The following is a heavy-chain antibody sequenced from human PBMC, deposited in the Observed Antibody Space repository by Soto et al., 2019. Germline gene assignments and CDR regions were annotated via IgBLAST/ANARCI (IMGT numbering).Heavy chain of an antibody. V-gene: IGHV3-21*01. CDR1: GFTFSSYS. CDR3: ARDIVVVPAAKTRGTIYYYYGMDV. J-gene: IGHJ6*02. Sequence: GGSLRLSCAASGFTFSSYSMNWVRQAPGKGLEWVSSISSSSSYIYYADSVKGRFTISRDNAKNSLYLQMNSLRAEDTAVYYCARDIVVVPAAKTRGTIYYYYGMDVWGQGTTVTVSS. D-gene: IGHD2-2*01. CDR2: ISSSSSYI.